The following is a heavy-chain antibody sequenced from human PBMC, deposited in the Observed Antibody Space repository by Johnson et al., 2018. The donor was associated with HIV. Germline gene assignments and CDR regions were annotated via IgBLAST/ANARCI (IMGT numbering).Heavy chain of an antibody. V-gene: IGHV3-30*03. D-gene: IGHD3-16*01. CDR1: GFTFSNYG. CDR2: ISYDGSNK. J-gene: IGHJ3*02. CDR3: ARGGKDHAFDI. Sequence: VQLVESGGALVQPGGSLRLSCAASGFTFSNYGMHWVRQAPGKGLEWVAVISYDGSNKNYADSVKGRFTISRDNPKNTLYLQMNSLRAEDTAVYYCARGGKDHAFDIWDQGTMVTVSS.